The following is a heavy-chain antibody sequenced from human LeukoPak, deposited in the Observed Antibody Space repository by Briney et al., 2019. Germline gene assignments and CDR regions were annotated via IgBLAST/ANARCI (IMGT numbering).Heavy chain of an antibody. CDR2: ISTTGDRT. D-gene: IGHD2-8*01. CDR3: ARRLGARATPYCTNGVCYHNWFDP. J-gene: IGHJ5*02. Sequence: GGSLRLSCAASGFTFNSYAMIWVRQAPGKGLESISSISTTGDRTYYADSVKGRFTISRDNAKNSLYLQMNSLRAEDTAVYYCARRLGARATPYCTNGVCYHNWFDPWGQGTLVTVSS. V-gene: IGHV3-23*01. CDR1: GFTFNSYA.